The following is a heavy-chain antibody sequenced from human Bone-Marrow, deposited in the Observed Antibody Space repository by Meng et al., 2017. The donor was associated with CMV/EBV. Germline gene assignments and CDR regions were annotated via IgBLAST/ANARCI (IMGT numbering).Heavy chain of an antibody. D-gene: IGHD2-2*01. V-gene: IGHV3-21*01. CDR1: GFTFSSYS. J-gene: IGHJ5*02. CDR3: ASFDIVVVPQGFNWFDP. Sequence: GESLKISCAASGFTFSSYSMNWVRQAPGKGLEWVSSISSSSSYIYYADSVKGRFTISRDNAKNSLYLQMNSLRAEDTAVYYCASFDIVVVPQGFNWFDPWGQGTLVTVSS. CDR2: ISSSSSYI.